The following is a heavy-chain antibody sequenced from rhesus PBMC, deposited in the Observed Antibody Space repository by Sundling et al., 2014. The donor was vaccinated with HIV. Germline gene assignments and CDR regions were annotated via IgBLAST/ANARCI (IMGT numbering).Heavy chain of an antibody. Sequence: EVQLVESGGGLVQPGGSLRLSCAASGFTFSSYGMSWVRQAPGKGLEWVSSISSASGYIYYADSVKGRFTISRDNAKNSLSLQMNSLRADDTAVYYCTREGTSYWYFDLWGPGTPITISS. D-gene: IGHD1-44*01. CDR3: TREGTSYWYFDL. CDR1: GFTFSSYG. V-gene: IGHV3-136*01. J-gene: IGHJ2*01. CDR2: ISSASGYI.